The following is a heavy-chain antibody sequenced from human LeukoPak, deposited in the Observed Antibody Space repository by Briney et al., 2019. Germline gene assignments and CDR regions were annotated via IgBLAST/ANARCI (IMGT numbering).Heavy chain of an antibody. CDR1: GFTFSSYW. CDR3: AREPVGATGCWFDP. D-gene: IGHD1-26*01. CDR2: IKQDGSEK. Sequence: PGGSLRLSCAASGFTFSSYWMSWVRQAPGKGLEWVANIKQDGSEKYYVDSVKGRFTISRDNAKNSLYLQMNSLRAEDTAVYYCAREPVGATGCWFDPWGQGTLVTVSS. J-gene: IGHJ5*02. V-gene: IGHV3-7*01.